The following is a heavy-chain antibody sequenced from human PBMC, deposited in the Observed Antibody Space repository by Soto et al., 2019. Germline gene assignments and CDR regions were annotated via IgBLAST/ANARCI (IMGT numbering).Heavy chain of an antibody. CDR1: GAPFSGYY. V-gene: IGHV4-34*02. CDR2: INHTGST. Sequence: QVQLQQWGAGLPKPSETLSLTCAVYGAPFSGYYWTWIRQPPGKGLEWIGEINHTGSTKYNPSLKSRVTISLDTSMNPFSLSLRSVTAADTAVYYCARGREIFGAVTPFEYWGQGTQVAVSP. D-gene: IGHD3-3*01. CDR3: ARGREIFGAVTPFEY. J-gene: IGHJ4*02.